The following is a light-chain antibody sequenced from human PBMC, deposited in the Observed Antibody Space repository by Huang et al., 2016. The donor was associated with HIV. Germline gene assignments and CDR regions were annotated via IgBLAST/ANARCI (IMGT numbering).Light chain of an antibody. CDR1: QSVSSH. CDR2: GAS. Sequence: EIVMTQSPATLSVSPGERATLSCRASQSVSSHFAWYQHRPGHAPRLLIHGASTMATGIPARFIGTGFWTEFTLTISSLQSEDFAVYYCQHYNNWPPWTFGQGTKVEVK. CDR3: QHYNNWPPWT. J-gene: IGKJ1*01. V-gene: IGKV3D-15*01.